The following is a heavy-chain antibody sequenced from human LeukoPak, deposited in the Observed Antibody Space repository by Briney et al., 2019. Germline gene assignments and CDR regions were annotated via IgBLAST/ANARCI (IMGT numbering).Heavy chain of an antibody. CDR1: GDTFTSYD. CDR2: MNPNSGNT. V-gene: IGHV1-8*03. D-gene: IGHD6-19*01. Sequence: ASVKVSCKASGDTFTSYDINWVRQATGQGLEWMGWMNPNSGNTGYAQKFQGRVTITRNTSISTAYMELSSLRSEDTAVYYCARGRMSSGWSFGYWGQGTLVTVSS. CDR3: ARGRMSSGWSFGY. J-gene: IGHJ4*02.